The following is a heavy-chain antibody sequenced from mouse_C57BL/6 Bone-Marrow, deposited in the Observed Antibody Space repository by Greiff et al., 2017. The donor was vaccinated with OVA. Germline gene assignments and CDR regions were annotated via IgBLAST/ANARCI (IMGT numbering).Heavy chain of an antibody. Sequence: QVQLQQPGAELVKPGASVKLSCKSSGYTFTSYYMSWVKQRPGQGLEWIGGINPSNGGTNFNEKFKSKATLTADKSSNTGYMQLSSLASEDSAVYYCSRSGYGGFAYWGQGTLVTVSA. J-gene: IGHJ3*01. CDR1: GYTFTSYY. CDR2: INPSNGGT. D-gene: IGHD1-1*02. V-gene: IGHV1S81*02. CDR3: SRSGYGGFAY.